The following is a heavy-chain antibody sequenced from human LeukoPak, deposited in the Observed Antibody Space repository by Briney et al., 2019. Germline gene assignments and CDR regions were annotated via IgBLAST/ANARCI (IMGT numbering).Heavy chain of an antibody. V-gene: IGHV3-15*01. J-gene: IGHJ4*02. CDR1: GFTFSNAW. CDR2: IKSKTDGGTT. CDR3: AKGYNSGYSYGYGDY. Sequence: GGSLRLSCAASGFTFSNAWMSWVRQAPGKGLEWVGRIKSKTDGGTTDYAAPVKGRFTISRDDSKNTLYLQMNSLRDEDTAVYYCAKGYNSGYSYGYGDYWGRGTLVTVSS. D-gene: IGHD5-18*01.